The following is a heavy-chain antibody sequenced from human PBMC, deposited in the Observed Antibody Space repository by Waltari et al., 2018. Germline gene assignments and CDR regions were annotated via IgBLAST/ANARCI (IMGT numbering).Heavy chain of an antibody. Sequence: EVQLVESGGGLVQPGGSLRLSCAASGFTFSRYALSRAPQAPGKGLEWVSAISGSGGSTYYADSVKGRFTISRDNSKNTLYLQMNSLRAEDTAVYYCAKDLFSLMVRGGIPYYFDYWGQGTLVTVSS. D-gene: IGHD3-10*01. CDR3: AKDLFSLMVRGGIPYYFDY. CDR2: ISGSGGST. J-gene: IGHJ4*02. V-gene: IGHV3-23*04. CDR1: GFTFSRYA.